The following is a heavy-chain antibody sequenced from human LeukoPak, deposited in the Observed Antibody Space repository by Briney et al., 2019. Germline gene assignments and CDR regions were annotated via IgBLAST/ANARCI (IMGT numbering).Heavy chain of an antibody. CDR1: GFTFSIYA. V-gene: IGHV3-53*01. CDR2: IYSGGST. Sequence: PGGSLRLSCAASGFTFSIYAMSWVRQAPGKGLEWVSVIYSGGSTYYADSVKGRFTISRDNSKNTLYLQMNSLRAEDTAVYFCARDDRDAFDIWGQGTMVAVSS. CDR3: ARDDRDAFDI. J-gene: IGHJ3*02.